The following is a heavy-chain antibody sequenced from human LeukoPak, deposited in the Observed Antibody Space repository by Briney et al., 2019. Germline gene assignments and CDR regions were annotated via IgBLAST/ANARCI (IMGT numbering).Heavy chain of an antibody. CDR3: AKDPWQQLVTLSDY. CDR2: ISGSGGST. CDR1: GFTFSSYA. V-gene: IGHV3-23*01. Sequence: PGGSLRLSCAASGFTFSSYAMSWVRQAPGKGLEWVSAISGSGGSTYYADSVKGRFTISRDNSKNTLYLQMNSLRAEDTAVYYCAKDPWQQLVTLSDYWGQGTLVTVSS. J-gene: IGHJ4*02. D-gene: IGHD6-13*01.